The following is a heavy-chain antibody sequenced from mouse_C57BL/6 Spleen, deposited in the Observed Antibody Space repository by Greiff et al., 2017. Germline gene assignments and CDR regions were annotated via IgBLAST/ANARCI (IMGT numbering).Heavy chain of an antibody. Sequence: EVKLVESGADLVKPGGSLKLSCAASGFTFSSYGMSWVRQTPDKRLEWVATIGSGGSYTYYPDSVKGRFTISRDNAKNTLYLQMSSLKSEDTAVYYCERRASWNVGDYYFDYWGQGTTLTVSS. CDR3: ERRASWNVGDYYFDY. D-gene: IGHD3-1*01. V-gene: IGHV5-6*02. J-gene: IGHJ2*01. CDR1: GFTFSSYG. CDR2: IGSGGSYT.